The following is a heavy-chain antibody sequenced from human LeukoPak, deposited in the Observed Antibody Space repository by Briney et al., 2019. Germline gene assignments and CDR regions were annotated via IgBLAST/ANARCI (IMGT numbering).Heavy chain of an antibody. Sequence: GASVKVSCKASGYTFTSYGISWVRQAPGQGLEWMGRISAYNGNTNYAQKLQGRVTMTTDTSTSTAYMELRSLRSDDMAVYYCARDSLRTPDWFDPWGQGTLVTVSS. CDR1: GYTFTSYG. CDR3: ARDSLRTPDWFDP. D-gene: IGHD4-17*01. J-gene: IGHJ5*02. V-gene: IGHV1-18*03. CDR2: ISAYNGNT.